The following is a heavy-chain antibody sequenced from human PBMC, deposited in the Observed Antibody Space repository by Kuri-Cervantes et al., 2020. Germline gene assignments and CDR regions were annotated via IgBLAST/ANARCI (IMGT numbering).Heavy chain of an antibody. J-gene: IGHJ5*02. D-gene: IGHD6-19*01. CDR1: GGTFSSYA. CDR3: ARDLAVAGTIWFDP. Sequence: SVKVSCKASGGTFSSYAISWVRQAPGQGLEWMGGIIPIFGTANYAQKFQGRVTITADESTSTAYMALGSLRSEDAAVYYCARDLAVAGTIWFDPWGQGTLVTVSS. CDR2: IIPIFGTA. V-gene: IGHV1-69*13.